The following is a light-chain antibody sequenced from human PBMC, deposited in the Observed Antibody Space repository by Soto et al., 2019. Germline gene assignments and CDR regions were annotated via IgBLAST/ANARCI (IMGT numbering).Light chain of an antibody. Sequence: EIVLTQPPGTLSLSPGERATLSCRASQSVSNNYLAWYQQKPGLAPRLLIYDAYSRATGISDRFSGSGSGTDFILTISRLEPEDFTVYYCQQYGSSPSFGGGTKVDIK. V-gene: IGKV3D-20*01. CDR3: QQYGSSPS. CDR2: DAY. J-gene: IGKJ4*01. CDR1: QSVSNNY.